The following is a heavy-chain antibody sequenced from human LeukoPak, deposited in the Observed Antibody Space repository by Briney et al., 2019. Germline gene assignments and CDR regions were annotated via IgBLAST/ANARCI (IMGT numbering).Heavy chain of an antibody. V-gene: IGHV1-18*01. CDR1: GYSFTSYG. J-gene: IGHJ4*02. CDR2: ISAYNGNT. D-gene: IGHD1-26*01. CDR3: AREVVVGATSNDY. Sequence: GESLQLSCKASGYSFTSYGISWVRQAPGQGLEWMGWISAYNGNTNYAQKLQGRVTMTTDTSTSTAYMELRSLRSDDTAVYYCAREVVVGATSNDYWGQGTLVTVSS.